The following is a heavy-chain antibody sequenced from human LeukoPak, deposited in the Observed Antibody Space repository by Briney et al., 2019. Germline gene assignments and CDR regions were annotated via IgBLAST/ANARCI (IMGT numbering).Heavy chain of an antibody. CDR2: IYSGGST. CDR1: GFTVSSNY. V-gene: IGHV3-53*01. D-gene: IGHD3-22*01. J-gene: IGHJ4*02. Sequence: GGSLRLSCAASGFTVSSNYMSWVRQAPGKGLEWVSVIYSGGSTYYADSVKGRFTISRDNSKNTLYLQMNSLRAEDTAVYYCARDLSYYDSSGPLGYWGQGTLVTVSS. CDR3: ARDLSYYDSSGPLGY.